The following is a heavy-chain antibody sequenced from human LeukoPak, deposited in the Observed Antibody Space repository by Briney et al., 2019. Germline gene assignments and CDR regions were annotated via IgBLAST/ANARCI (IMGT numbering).Heavy chain of an antibody. Sequence: SETLSLTCTVSGGSISSYYWSWIRQPPGKGLEWIGYIYYSGSTNYNPSLKSRVTISVDTSKNQFSLKLSSVTVADTAVYYCARDDYRYWGQGTLVTVSS. D-gene: IGHD4/OR15-4a*01. CDR1: GGSISSYY. V-gene: IGHV4-59*01. CDR3: ARDDYRY. J-gene: IGHJ4*02. CDR2: IYYSGST.